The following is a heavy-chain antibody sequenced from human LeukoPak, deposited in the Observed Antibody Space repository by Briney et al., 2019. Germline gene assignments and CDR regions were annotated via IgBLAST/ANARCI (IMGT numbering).Heavy chain of an antibody. CDR2: IYYSGST. V-gene: IGHV4-59*01. Sequence: PSETLSLTCTVSDGSISSYYWSWIWQPPGKGLEWIGYIYYSGSTNYNPSLKSRVTISVDTSKNQFSLKLSSVTAADTAVYYCARDASGWYGSPPDYWGQGTLVTVSS. CDR1: DGSISSYY. J-gene: IGHJ4*02. CDR3: ARDASGWYGSPPDY. D-gene: IGHD6-19*01.